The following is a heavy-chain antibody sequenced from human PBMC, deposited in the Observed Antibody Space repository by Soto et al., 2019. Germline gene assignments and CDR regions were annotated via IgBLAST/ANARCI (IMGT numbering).Heavy chain of an antibody. D-gene: IGHD3-9*01. CDR2: INAGNGNT. V-gene: IGHV1-3*01. Sequence: GASVKVSCKASGYTFTSYAMHWVRQAPGQRLEWMGWINAGNGNTKYSQKFQGRVTITRDTSASTAYMELSSLRSEDTAVYYCARAPYYDILTGYYRVWFDPWGQGTLVTVSS. J-gene: IGHJ5*02. CDR1: GYTFTSYA. CDR3: ARAPYYDILTGYYRVWFDP.